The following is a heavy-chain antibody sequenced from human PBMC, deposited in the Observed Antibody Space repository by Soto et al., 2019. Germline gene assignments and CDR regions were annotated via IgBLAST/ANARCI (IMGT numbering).Heavy chain of an antibody. CDR2: ISTRSDI. D-gene: IGHD2-21*02. CDR3: AREETVSPLAYGLDV. Sequence: LRLSCAASGFTFSGYSMNWVRQAPGKGLEWVASISTRSDIYYADSVKGRFTISRDNAKNSVSLQMNSLRAEDTAVYYCAREETVSPLAYGLDVWGQGTTVTVSS. V-gene: IGHV3-21*01. J-gene: IGHJ6*02. CDR1: GFTFSGYS.